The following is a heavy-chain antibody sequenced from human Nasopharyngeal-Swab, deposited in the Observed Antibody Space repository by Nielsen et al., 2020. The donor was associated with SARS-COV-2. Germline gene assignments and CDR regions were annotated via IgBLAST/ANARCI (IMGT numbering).Heavy chain of an antibody. D-gene: IGHD1-14*01. CDR1: GYTFTSYD. CDR3: ARDPAFKDPANGNYYYYGMDV. J-gene: IGHJ6*02. Sequence: ASVKVSCKASGYTFTSYDINWVRQATGQGLEWMGWISAYNGNTNYAQKLQGRATMTTDTSTSTAYMELRSLRSDDTAVYYCARDPAFKDPANGNYYYYGMDVWGQGTTVTVSS. CDR2: ISAYNGNT. V-gene: IGHV1-18*01.